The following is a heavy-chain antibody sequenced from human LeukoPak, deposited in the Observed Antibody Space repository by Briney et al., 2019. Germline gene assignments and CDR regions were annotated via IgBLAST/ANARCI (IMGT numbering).Heavy chain of an antibody. D-gene: IGHD2-8*02. J-gene: IGHJ4*02. V-gene: IGHV4-59*01. CDR3: ARVSTGGFKSASFDY. Sequence: SETLSPTCTVSGGSITSYYWSWIRQPPGKGLEWIGYIYYSGSTNYNPSLKSRVTISVDTSKNQFSLKLSSVTAADTGVYYCARVSTGGFKSASFDYWGQGTLVTVSS. CDR2: IYYSGST. CDR1: GGSITSYY.